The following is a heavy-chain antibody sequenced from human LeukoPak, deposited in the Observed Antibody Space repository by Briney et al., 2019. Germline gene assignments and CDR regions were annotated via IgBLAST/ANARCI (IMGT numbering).Heavy chain of an antibody. V-gene: IGHV3-74*01. CDR2: IASDGSST. J-gene: IGHJ4*02. CDR3: AREEIAVAGAPFDY. Sequence: GGSLRLSCAASGFTFSSYWMNWVRQAPGKGLVWVSRIASDGSSTTYADSVKGRFSISRDNAKNSLYLQMNSLRAEDTAVYYCAREEIAVAGAPFDYWGQGTLVTVSS. CDR1: GFTFSSYW. D-gene: IGHD6-19*01.